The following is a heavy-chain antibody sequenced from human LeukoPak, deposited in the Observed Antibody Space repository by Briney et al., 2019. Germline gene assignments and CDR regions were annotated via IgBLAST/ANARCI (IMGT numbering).Heavy chain of an antibody. CDR2: ISGSGGST. D-gene: IGHD2-2*01. J-gene: IGHJ4*02. V-gene: IGHV3-23*01. CDR3: AKGGGRYCSSTSCYSFDY. CDR1: GFTFSDYY. Sequence: GGSLRLSCAASGFTFSDYYMSWIRQAPGKGLEWVSAISGSGGSTYYADSVKGRFTISRGNSKNTLYLQMNSLRAEDTAVYYCAKGGGRYCSSTSCYSFDYWGQGTLVTVSS.